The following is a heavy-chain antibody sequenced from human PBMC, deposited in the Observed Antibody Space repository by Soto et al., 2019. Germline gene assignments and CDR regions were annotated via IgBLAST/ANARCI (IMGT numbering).Heavy chain of an antibody. J-gene: IGHJ5*02. CDR1: GGSFSGYY. D-gene: IGHD5-18*01. CDR2: INHRGST. Sequence: QVQLQQWGAGLLKPSETLSLTCAVYGGSFSGYYWSWIPQPPGKGLEWIGEINHRGSTNYNPSLQSRVTISLDTSKNHCARKLPSVTAADTAVYFCARVDRAMVDEDWFDPWGQGTLVTVSS. V-gene: IGHV4-34*01. CDR3: ARVDRAMVDEDWFDP.